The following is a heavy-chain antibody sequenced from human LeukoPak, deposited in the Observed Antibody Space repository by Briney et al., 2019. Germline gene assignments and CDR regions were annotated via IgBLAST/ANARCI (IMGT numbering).Heavy chain of an antibody. CDR3: AREIPGQQVALNF. CDR2: IQDDGSEK. J-gene: IGHJ4*02. Sequence: GVSVRFSCAASRFTLKSFWMRWVPQAPGKGWVWVGNIQDDGSEKYYADSMKGRFTISRDNAKNSLYLQMNSLRAEHTSVYFCAREIPGQQVALNFWGQGTLVTVSS. D-gene: IGHD6-13*01. V-gene: IGHV3-7*01. CDR1: RFTLKSFW.